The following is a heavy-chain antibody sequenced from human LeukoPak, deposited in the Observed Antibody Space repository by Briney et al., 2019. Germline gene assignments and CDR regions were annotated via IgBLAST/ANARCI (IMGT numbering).Heavy chain of an antibody. J-gene: IGHJ4*02. Sequence: SETLSLTCAVYGGSFSGYYWSWIRQPPGKGLEWIGEINHSGSTNYNPSLKSRVTISVDTSKNQFSLKLSSVTAADTAVYYCARATSYYYDSSGYYYPMYYFDYWGQGTLVTVSS. D-gene: IGHD3-22*01. CDR2: INHSGST. V-gene: IGHV4-34*01. CDR3: ARATSYYYDSSGYYYPMYYFDY. CDR1: GGSFSGYY.